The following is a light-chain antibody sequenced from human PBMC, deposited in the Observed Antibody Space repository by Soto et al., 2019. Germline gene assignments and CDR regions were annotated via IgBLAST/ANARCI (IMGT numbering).Light chain of an antibody. CDR3: QQRSNFLIT. CDR1: QSVSSY. V-gene: IGKV3-11*01. CDR2: DAS. Sequence: EIVLTQSPGTLSLSPGEGATLSCRASQSVSSYLAWYQQKPGQAPRLLIYDASNRATGIPARFSGSGSGTDFTLTISSLEPEDFAVYYCQQRSNFLITFGQGTRLEIK. J-gene: IGKJ5*01.